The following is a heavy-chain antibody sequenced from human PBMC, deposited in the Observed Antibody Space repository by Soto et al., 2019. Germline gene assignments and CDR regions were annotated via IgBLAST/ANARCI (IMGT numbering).Heavy chain of an antibody. CDR1: GFTFRDYY. V-gene: IGHV3-11*05. Sequence: QVQLVESGGGLVRPGGSLRLSCEASGFTFRDYYMTWFRQAPGKGLEWLSYIDSSTTYTNYADSVKGQYTISRDNAEHSLYRQMNSLRAYCTAVYYSSGGYYCTMDVWGQGTMVTVSS. CDR3: SGGYYCTMDV. J-gene: IGHJ6*02. CDR2: IDSSTTYT.